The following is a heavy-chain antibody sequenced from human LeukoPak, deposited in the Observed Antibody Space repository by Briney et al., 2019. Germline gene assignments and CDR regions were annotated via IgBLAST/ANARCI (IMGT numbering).Heavy chain of an antibody. J-gene: IGHJ4*02. D-gene: IGHD3-3*01. CDR3: ARGRFLEWSTSYYFDY. CDR1: GGSFSGYY. V-gene: IGHV4-34*01. CDR2: INHSGST. Sequence: SETLSLTCAVYGGSFSGYYWSWIRQPPGKGLEWIGEINHSGSTNYNPSLKSRVTISVDTSKKQFFLKLSSVTAADTAVYYCARGRFLEWSTSYYFDYWGQGTLVTVSS.